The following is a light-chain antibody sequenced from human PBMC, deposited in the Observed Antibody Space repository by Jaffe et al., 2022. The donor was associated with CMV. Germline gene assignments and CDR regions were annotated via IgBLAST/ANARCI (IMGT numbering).Light chain of an antibody. CDR3: QVWDSSSDPSMVV. V-gene: IGLV3-21*04. CDR1: NIGSKS. Sequence: SYVLTQPPSVSVAPGKTARITCGGNNIGSKSVHWYQQKPGQAPVLVIYYDSDRPSGIPERFSGSNSGNTATLTISRVEAGDEADYYCQVWDSSSDPSMVVFGGGTKLTVL. J-gene: IGLJ2*01. CDR2: YDS.